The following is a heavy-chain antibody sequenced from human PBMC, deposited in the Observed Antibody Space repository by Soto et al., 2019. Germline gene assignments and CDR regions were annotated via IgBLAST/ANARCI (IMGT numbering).Heavy chain of an antibody. Sequence: GGSLRLSCSASGFTFSIYAMHWVRQAPGKGLEYVSSISTNGGSTHYADSVKGRFTISRDNSKNTVYLQMGSLRAEDTAVYYCVKGEYYYDGSAYYPFDYWGQGT. CDR3: VKGEYYYDGSAYYPFDY. D-gene: IGHD3-22*01. CDR1: GFTFSIYA. CDR2: ISTNGGST. V-gene: IGHV3-64D*06. J-gene: IGHJ4*02.